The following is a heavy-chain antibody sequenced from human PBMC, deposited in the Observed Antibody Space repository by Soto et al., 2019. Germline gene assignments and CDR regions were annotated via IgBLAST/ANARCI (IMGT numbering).Heavy chain of an antibody. V-gene: IGHV5-10-1*01. D-gene: IGHD5-12*01. CDR2: IDPSDSYT. Sequence: GESLKISCKGSGYSFTSYWISWVRQMPGKGLEWMGRIDPSDSYTNYSPSFQGHVTISADKSISTAYLQWSSMKASDTAMYYCARLGMATKKFDYWGQGTLVTVSS. CDR1: GYSFTSYW. CDR3: ARLGMATKKFDY. J-gene: IGHJ4*02.